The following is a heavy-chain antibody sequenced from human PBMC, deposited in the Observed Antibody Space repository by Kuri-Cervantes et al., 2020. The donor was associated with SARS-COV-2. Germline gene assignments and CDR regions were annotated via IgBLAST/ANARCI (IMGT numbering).Heavy chain of an antibody. Sequence: SVKVSCKASGGTYTTHAFSWVRQAPGQGLEWMGGIIPIFGTIRYEQSFQGRLTIAADENTNTAYMELSSLRSEDTAIYYCAKFRAGAVATGPDDLDYWGQGTQVTVSS. V-gene: IGHV1-69*13. CDR3: AKFRAGAVATGPDDLDY. J-gene: IGHJ4*02. D-gene: IGHD6-19*01. CDR2: IIPIFGTI. CDR1: GGTYTTHA.